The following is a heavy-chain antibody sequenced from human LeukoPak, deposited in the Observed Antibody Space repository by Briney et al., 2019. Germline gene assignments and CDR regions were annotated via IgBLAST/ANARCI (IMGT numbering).Heavy chain of an antibody. CDR2: INPNSGGT. D-gene: IGHD6-19*01. V-gene: IGHV1-2*02. Sequence: GASVKVSRKASGYTFTGYYMHWVRQAPGQGLEWMGWINPNSGGTNYAQKFQGRVTMTRDTSISTAYMELSRLRSDDTAVYYCARDRQWLVLGYFDYWGQGTLVTVSS. J-gene: IGHJ4*02. CDR1: GYTFTGYY. CDR3: ARDRQWLVLGYFDY.